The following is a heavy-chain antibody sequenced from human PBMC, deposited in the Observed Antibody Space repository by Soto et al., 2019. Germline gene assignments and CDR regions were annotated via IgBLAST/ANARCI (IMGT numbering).Heavy chain of an antibody. D-gene: IGHD6-19*01. CDR2: ISGSGDST. Sequence: EVQLLESGGNLVQPGGSLRLSCAASGFTYSNYAMSWVRQDPGKGLEWVSVISGSGDSTYYADSVKGRFTISRDNSKNTLYLQMNSLRAEDTAVYYCAKRTSGWYFDYWGQGTLVTVSS. V-gene: IGHV3-23*01. CDR3: AKRTSGWYFDY. CDR1: GFTYSNYA. J-gene: IGHJ4*02.